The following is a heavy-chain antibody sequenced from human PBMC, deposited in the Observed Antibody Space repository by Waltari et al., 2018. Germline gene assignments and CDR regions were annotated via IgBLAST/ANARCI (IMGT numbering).Heavy chain of an antibody. Sequence: QVHLVQSGAEVKKSGASVKVSCKASGYTFISYAMHWVRQAPGQRLEWMGWINSGTGNAKYSQKFQDRVSISRDTSARTAYMDLSSLRSEDTALYFCARSKNYYDSTESFPFDHWGQGTLVIVSS. CDR2: INSGTGNA. CDR1: GYTFISYA. CDR3: ARSKNYYDSTESFPFDH. V-gene: IGHV1-3*01. J-gene: IGHJ4*02. D-gene: IGHD3-22*01.